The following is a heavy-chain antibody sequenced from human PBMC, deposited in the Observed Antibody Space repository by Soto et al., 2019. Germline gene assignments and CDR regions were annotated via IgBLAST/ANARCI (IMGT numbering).Heavy chain of an antibody. CDR3: AKGAASGWYHLDY. D-gene: IGHD6-19*01. V-gene: IGHV3-23*01. CDR2: FSGSGGGT. CDR1: GFTFSTYV. Sequence: GGSLRLSCAASGFTFSTYVMSWVRQAPGKGLGWVSGFSGSGGGTYYADSVKGRFTISRDNSKNTLYLQMNSLGAEDTAVYYCAKGAASGWYHLDYWGQGTLVTVSS. J-gene: IGHJ4*02.